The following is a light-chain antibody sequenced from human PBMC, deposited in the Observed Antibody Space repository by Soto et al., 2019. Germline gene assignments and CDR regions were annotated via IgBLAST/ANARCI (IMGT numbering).Light chain of an antibody. CDR2: GAS. V-gene: IGKV3-20*01. CDR1: QSVSSSY. J-gene: IGKJ2*01. CDR3: QPYGSSGYP. Sequence: EIVLTQSPGTLSLSPGERATLSCRASQSVSSSYLAWYQQKPGQAPRLLIYGASSRATGIPDRFSGSGSGTDFTLTISRLEPEDFAVYYCQPYGSSGYPFCHGTPLAIK.